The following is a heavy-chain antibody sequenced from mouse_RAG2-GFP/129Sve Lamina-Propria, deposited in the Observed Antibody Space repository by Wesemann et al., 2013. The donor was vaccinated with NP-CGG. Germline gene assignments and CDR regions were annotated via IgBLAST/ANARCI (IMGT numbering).Heavy chain of an antibody. D-gene: IGHD2-1*01. J-gene: IGHJ3*01. V-gene: IGHV1-50*01. Sequence: QVQLQQPGAELVKPGASVKLSCKASGYTFTSYWMQWVKQRPGQGLEWIGEIDPSDSYTNYNQKFKGKATLTVDKSSSTAYMQLSSLTSEDSAVYYCARSDGNYWFAYWGQGTLVTVSA. CDR3: ARSDGNYWFAY. CDR1: GYTFTSYW. CDR2: IDPSDSYT.